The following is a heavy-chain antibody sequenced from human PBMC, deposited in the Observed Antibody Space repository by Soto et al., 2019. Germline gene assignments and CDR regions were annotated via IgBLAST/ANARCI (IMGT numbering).Heavy chain of an antibody. V-gene: IGHV5-51*01. CDR3: TTWPSSSWFDY. CDR2: IFSSDSYA. CDR1: GYSFSTYS. D-gene: IGHD6-13*01. J-gene: IGHJ4*02. Sequence: PGESLKISCKGSGYSFSTYSIGWVRQMPGKGLEWMGNIFSSDSYARYSPSFQGQVTISVDRSISTAYLQWSSLKASDTAMYYCTTWPSSSWFDYWGQGTQVTVSS.